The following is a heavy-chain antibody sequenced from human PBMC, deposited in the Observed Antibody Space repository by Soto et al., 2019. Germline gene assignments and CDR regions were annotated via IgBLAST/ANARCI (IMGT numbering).Heavy chain of an antibody. CDR1: GGSISNGGYY. Sequence: QVQLQESGPGLVKPSQTMSLTCSVSGGSISNGGYYWNWIRQHPGQGLEWIGHIYYTGSTLYIPSLKGRPSISIDTPEGQCSLKLNAVSAPDTAVYYCVRAQITYYYKMSGSLYDCDHRGQGTLVNVSS. CDR3: VRAQITYYYKMSGSLYDCDH. CDR2: IYYTGST. J-gene: IGHJ4*02. D-gene: IGHD3-3*01. V-gene: IGHV4-31*03.